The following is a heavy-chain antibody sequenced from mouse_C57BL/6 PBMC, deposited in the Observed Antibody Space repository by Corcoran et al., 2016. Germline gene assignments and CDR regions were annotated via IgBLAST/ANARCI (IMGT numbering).Heavy chain of an antibody. D-gene: IGHD2-5*01. CDR3: ARRDYSNYTFDY. J-gene: IGHJ2*01. Sequence: EVQLQQSGPELVKPGASVKISCKASGYTFTDYYMNWVKQSHGKSLEWIGDINPNNGGTSYNQKFKGKATLTVDKSSSTAYMELRSLTSEDSAVYYCARRDYSNYTFDYWGQGTTLTVSS. V-gene: IGHV1-26*01. CDR2: INPNNGGT. CDR1: GYTFTDYY.